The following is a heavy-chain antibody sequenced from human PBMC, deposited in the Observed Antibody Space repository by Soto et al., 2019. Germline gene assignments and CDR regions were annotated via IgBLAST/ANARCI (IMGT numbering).Heavy chain of an antibody. V-gene: IGHV3-23*01. J-gene: IGHJ4*02. CDR1: GFRISNFV. D-gene: IGHD2-8*01. Sequence: EVPLLESGGRLAQPGGSLRLSCAASGFRISNFVMSWVRQAPGKGLEWISMIRGSGDTTYYADSVQGRFTISRDHSENTLFLQMNSLRAEDTAIYYCAKDLGNGHGYPIFDSWGQGTLVTVSS. CDR3: AKDLGNGHGYPIFDS. CDR2: IRGSGDTT.